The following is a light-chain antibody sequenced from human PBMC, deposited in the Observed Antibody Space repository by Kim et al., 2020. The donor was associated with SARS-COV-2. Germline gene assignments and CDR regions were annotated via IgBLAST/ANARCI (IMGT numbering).Light chain of an antibody. CDR2: DAS. Sequence: EIVLTQSPATLSLSPGERATLSCRASQSVSSYLAWYQQKPGQAPRLLIHDASNRATGIPARFSGSGSGTDFTLTISSLEPEDFAVYYCQQRSEFGKGTKVDIK. J-gene: IGKJ1*01. CDR3: QQRSE. CDR1: QSVSSY. V-gene: IGKV3-11*01.